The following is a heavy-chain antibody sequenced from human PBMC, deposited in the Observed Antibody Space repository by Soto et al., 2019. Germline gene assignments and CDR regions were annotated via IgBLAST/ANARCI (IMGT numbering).Heavy chain of an antibody. D-gene: IGHD2-2*01. J-gene: IGHJ5*02. CDR2: INHSGST. CDR1: GGSFSGYY. Sequence: SETLSLTCAVYGGSFSGYYWRWIRQPPGKGLECIGEINHSGSTNYNPSLKSRVTISVDTSKNQFSLKLSSVTAADTAVYCCARGRAIVVVPAARKNWFDPSGQGPLVTVSS. CDR3: ARGRAIVVVPAARKNWFDP. V-gene: IGHV4-34*01.